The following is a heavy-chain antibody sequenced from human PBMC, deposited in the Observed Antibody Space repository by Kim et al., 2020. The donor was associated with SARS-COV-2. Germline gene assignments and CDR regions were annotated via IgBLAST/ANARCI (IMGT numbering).Heavy chain of an antibody. V-gene: IGHV1-69*13. Sequence: SVKVSCTASGGTFSNYAISWVRQAPGQGLEWMGEIIPLYGTLNDAQKFQDRLKITADESTTTVYMELSSLTSDDTAVYYCARGSSGWLDPWGQGTLVTVS. CDR3: ARGSSGWLDP. CDR2: IIPLYGTL. D-gene: IGHD3-22*01. CDR1: GGTFSNYA. J-gene: IGHJ5*02.